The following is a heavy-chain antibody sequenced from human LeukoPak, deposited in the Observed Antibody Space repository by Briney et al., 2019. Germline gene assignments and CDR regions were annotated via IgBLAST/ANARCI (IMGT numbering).Heavy chain of an antibody. CDR1: GYTFTGYY. Sequence: ASVKVSCKASGYTFTGYYMHWVRQAPGQGLEWMGWINPNSGGTNYAQKFQGRVTMTRDTSISTAYMELSRLRSDDTAVYYCARGKSAAGWYFDLWGRGTLVTVSS. J-gene: IGHJ2*01. V-gene: IGHV1-2*02. CDR3: ARGKSAAGWYFDL. D-gene: IGHD6-13*01. CDR2: INPNSGGT.